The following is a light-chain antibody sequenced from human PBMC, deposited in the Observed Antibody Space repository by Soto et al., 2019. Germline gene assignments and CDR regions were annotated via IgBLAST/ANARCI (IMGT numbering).Light chain of an antibody. J-gene: IGLJ2*01. CDR1: TGAVTSNYY. CDR2: SIS. Sequence: QSVVTQEPSVTVSPGGTVTLTCASSTGAVTSNYYPSWFQQKPGQAPRALFYSISNKHSWTPARFSGSLLGGKAALTLSDVQPADEADYYCLLYYGGVHVFGGGTKLTVL. V-gene: IGLV7-43*01. CDR3: LLYYGGVHV.